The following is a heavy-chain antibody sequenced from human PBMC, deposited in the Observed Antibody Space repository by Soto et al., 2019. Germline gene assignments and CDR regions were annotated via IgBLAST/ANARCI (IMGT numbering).Heavy chain of an antibody. Sequence: LTVSCAASEFPFTSYCMHWVRRAPGEGLEWVAVIWYDGSNIYYAASVRGLFIISRDTSKNTLYLQMNSLRAEDTALYYCARDLGYYSYGMDVWGQRTTVTVSS. CDR1: EFPFTSYC. J-gene: IGHJ6*02. V-gene: IGHV3-33*01. CDR3: ARDLGYYSYGMDV. CDR2: IWYDGSNI.